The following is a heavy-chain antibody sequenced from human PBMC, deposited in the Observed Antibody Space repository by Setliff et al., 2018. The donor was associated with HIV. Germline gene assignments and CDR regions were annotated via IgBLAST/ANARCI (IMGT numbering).Heavy chain of an antibody. D-gene: IGHD1-1*01. CDR1: GYDFSSYG. J-gene: IGHJ4*02. Sequence: ASVKVSCKASGYDFSSYGTTWVRQAPGQGLEWMGWISGYSGNTNYAQKVQVRVTMTTDTSTSTAYMELRSLRFDDTAVYYCARGKRWPQPYYLDYWGQGTLVTVSS. CDR2: ISGYSGNT. CDR3: ARGKRWPQPYYLDY. V-gene: IGHV1-18*01.